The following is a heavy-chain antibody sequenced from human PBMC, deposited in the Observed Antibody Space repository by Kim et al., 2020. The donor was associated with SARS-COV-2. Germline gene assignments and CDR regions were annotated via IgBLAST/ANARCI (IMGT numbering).Heavy chain of an antibody. Sequence: ASVKVSCKASGCTFTSYAMSWLRQAPGQGLEWMGWINTNTGNPTYAQGFTGRFVFSLDTSVSTAYLQISSLKAEDTAVYYCARDPLVSTIFGVVIKEGGYFDYWGQGTLVTVSS. CDR2: INTNTGNP. J-gene: IGHJ4*02. CDR1: GCTFTSYA. CDR3: ARDPLVSTIFGVVIKEGGYFDY. V-gene: IGHV7-4-1*02. D-gene: IGHD3-3*01.